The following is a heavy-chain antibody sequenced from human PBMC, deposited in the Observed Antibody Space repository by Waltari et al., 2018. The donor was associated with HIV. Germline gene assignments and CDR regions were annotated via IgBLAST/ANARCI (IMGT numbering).Heavy chain of an antibody. V-gene: IGHV4-59*08. D-gene: IGHD6-19*01. J-gene: IGHJ5*02. CDR1: GGSLARYF. CDR3: ARAPGRKAVGLSP. CDR2: ITHNGNS. Sequence: QVQLHESGPGLVRPSETRSLTCNISGGSLARYFWPWIRQPPGRRLEGIGYITHNGNSNYHPSLNGRVAFSVGASTGLLSLILQSATAADTAVYCCARAPGRKAVGLSPLGQGTMVTVSS.